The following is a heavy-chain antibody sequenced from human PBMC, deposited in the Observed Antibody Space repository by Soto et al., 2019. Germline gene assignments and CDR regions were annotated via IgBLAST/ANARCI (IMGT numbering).Heavy chain of an antibody. CDR2: ISSNSRNI. V-gene: IGHV3-21*01. D-gene: IGHD3-3*01. J-gene: IGHJ6*02. Sequence: GGSLRLSCAASGFTFSSYSMNWVRQAPGKGLEWVSSISSNSRNIYYADSVKGRVTVSRDNARNSVSLQMDSLRDEDAAVYYCARIKLVEWFFINVDVYDMDVWGQGTPVTVSS. CDR3: ARIKLVEWFFINVDVYDMDV. CDR1: GFTFSSYS.